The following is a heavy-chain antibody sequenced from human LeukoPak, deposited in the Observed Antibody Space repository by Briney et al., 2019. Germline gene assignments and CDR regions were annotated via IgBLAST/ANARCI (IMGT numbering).Heavy chain of an antibody. Sequence: PGGSLRLSCAASGFTFSSYAMHWVRQAPGKGLEWVAVISYDGSNKYYADSVRGRFPISRDNSKNTLYLQMNSLRAEDTAVYYCARATGRVVRGITWRYFDYWGQGTLVTVSS. D-gene: IGHD3-10*01. CDR1: GFTFSSYA. V-gene: IGHV3-30*14. CDR2: ISYDGSNK. CDR3: ARATGRVVRGITWRYFDY. J-gene: IGHJ4*02.